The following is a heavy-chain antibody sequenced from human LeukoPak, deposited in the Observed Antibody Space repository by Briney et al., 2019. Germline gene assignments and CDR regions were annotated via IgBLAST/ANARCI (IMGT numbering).Heavy chain of an antibody. CDR1: GVSISSSSYY. J-gene: IGHJ5*02. CDR3: ALVYASSWFDP. D-gene: IGHD2-8*01. CDR2: IYYSGST. V-gene: IGHV4-39*01. Sequence: RPSETLSLTCTVSGVSISSSSYYWGWIRQPPGKGLEWIGSIYYSGSTYYNPSLKSRVTISVDTSKNQFSLKLSSVTAADTAAYYCALVYASSWFDPWGQGILVIVSS.